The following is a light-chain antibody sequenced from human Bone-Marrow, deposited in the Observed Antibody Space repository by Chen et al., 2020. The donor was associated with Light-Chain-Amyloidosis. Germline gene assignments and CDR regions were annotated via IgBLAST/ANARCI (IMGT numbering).Light chain of an antibody. Sequence: DIQKTQSPSSLSASVGDRVTITCRASQSISNYLNWFQQKPGRAPKLLIYAASSLQSGVPSRFSGSGSGTVFTLTISSLQPEDFATYYCQQTYSAPRTFGQGTKVEIK. CDR2: AAS. V-gene: IGKV1-39*01. CDR1: QSISNY. J-gene: IGKJ2*01. CDR3: QQTYSAPRT.